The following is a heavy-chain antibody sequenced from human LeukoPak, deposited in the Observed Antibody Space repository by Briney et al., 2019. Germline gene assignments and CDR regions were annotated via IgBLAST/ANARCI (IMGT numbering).Heavy chain of an antibody. CDR2: INEDGNKK. CDR3: AELGITMIGGV. V-gene: IGHV3-7*01. D-gene: IGHD3-10*02. J-gene: IGHJ6*04. CDR1: GFTFRRYW. Sequence: GGSLRLPCTASGFTFRRYWMSWVRQAPGKGLEWVANINEDGNKKYYVDSVRGRFTISRDNTKNSLYLQMNSLRAEDSAVYYCAELGITMIGGVWGKGTTVTISS.